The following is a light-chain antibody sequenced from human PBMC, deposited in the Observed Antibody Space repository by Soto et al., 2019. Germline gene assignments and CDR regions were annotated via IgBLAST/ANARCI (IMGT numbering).Light chain of an antibody. V-gene: IGLV3-21*02. J-gene: IGLJ1*01. CDR1: NIGSKS. CDR2: DDS. CDR3: QVWDSSSDHYV. Sequence: SYELTQPPSVSVAPGQTARITCGGNNIGSKSVHWSQQKPGQAPVLVVYDDSDRPSGIPERFSGSNSGNTTTLTISRVEAGDEADYYCQVWDSSSDHYVFGTGTKVTVL.